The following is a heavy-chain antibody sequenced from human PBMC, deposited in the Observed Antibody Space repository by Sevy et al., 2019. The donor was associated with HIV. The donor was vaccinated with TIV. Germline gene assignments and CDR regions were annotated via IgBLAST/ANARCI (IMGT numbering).Heavy chain of an antibody. J-gene: IGHJ5*02. CDR1: GFTFSTYG. CDR3: ARDYNSGWRKFNLFDP. D-gene: IGHD6-19*01. CDR2: ISSTSSYI. Sequence: GGSLRLSCAASGFTFSTYGMNWVRHAPGKGLEWVSSISSTSSYIDYAYSVKGRFTISRDNAKNSLYLQMNNLRAEDTALYYCARDYNSGWRKFNLFDPWGQGTLVTVSS. V-gene: IGHV3-21*01.